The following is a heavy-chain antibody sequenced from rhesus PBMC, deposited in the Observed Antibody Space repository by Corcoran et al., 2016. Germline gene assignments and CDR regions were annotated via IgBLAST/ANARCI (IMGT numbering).Heavy chain of an antibody. V-gene: IGHV4S9*01. CDR1: GGSISDYYY. D-gene: IGHD5-24*01. CDR3: ARDDTAGTD. CDR2: IYGISAST. Sequence: QVQLQESGPGLVKPSETLSLTGAVSGGSISDYYYWNWIRQPPGKGLEGIGDIYGISASTYYNPSLKSRVTISKDTSKNQFFLKLSSVTAADTAVYYCARDDTAGTDWGQGVLVTVSS. J-gene: IGHJ4*01.